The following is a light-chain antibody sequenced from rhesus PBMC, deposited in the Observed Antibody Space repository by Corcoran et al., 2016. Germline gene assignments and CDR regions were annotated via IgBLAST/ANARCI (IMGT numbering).Light chain of an antibody. V-gene: IGKV1-25*01. Sequence: DIQMTQSPSSLSASVGDTVTITCQASQGISKYLAWYQQKPGKAPKLLIYDASTLQSGVPSRVSGSGSGTEVTLTISSLQPEDFATYYCQQHTSYPPTFGQGAKVEIK. CDR3: QQHTSYPPT. CDR1: QGISKY. CDR2: DAS. J-gene: IGKJ1*01.